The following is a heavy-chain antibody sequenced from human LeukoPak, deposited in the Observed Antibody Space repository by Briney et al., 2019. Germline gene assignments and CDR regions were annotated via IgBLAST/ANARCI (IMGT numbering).Heavy chain of an antibody. D-gene: IGHD3-10*01. CDR3: ARRVLYGSGSYYEQ. V-gene: IGHV4-59*08. CDR2: IYYSGST. Sequence: PSETLSLTCTVSGGSISSYYWSWIRKPPGRGLEWIGYIYYSGSTNYNPSLKSRVTISVDTSKNQFSLKLSSVTAADTAVYYCARRVLYGSGSYYEQWGQGTLVTVSS. CDR1: GGSISSYY. J-gene: IGHJ4*02.